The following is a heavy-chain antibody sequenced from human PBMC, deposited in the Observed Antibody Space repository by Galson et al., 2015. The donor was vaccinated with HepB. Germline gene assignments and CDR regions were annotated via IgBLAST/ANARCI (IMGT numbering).Heavy chain of an antibody. D-gene: IGHD5-12*01. Sequence: LSLTCTVSGGSISSGSYYWSWIRQPAGKGLEWIGRIYTSGSTNYNPSLKSRVTMSVDTSKNQFSLKLSSVTAADTAVYYCARVGYSGYAFDYWGQGTLVTVSS. J-gene: IGHJ4*02. CDR1: GGSISSGSYY. V-gene: IGHV4-61*02. CDR2: IYTSGST. CDR3: ARVGYSGYAFDY.